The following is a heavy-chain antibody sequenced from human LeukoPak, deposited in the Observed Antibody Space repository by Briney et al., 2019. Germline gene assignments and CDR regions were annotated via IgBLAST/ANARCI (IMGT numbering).Heavy chain of an antibody. CDR1: GFTFTIYG. Sequence: GGSLRLSCAASGFTFTIYGMHWVRQAPGKGLEWVAVISYDGNNKYYADSVKGRFTISRDNSKNTLYLQMNSLRVEDTAVYYCAKGGSSWFPYYYYYYGMDVWGQGTTVTVSS. CDR2: ISYDGNNK. J-gene: IGHJ6*02. V-gene: IGHV3-30*18. D-gene: IGHD6-13*01. CDR3: AKGGSSWFPYYYYYYGMDV.